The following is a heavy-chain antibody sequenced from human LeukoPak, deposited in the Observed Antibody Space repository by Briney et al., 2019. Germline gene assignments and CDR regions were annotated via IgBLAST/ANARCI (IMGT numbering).Heavy chain of an antibody. Sequence: GASVKVSCKASGYTFTSYYMHWVRQAPGQGLEWMGIINPSGGSTSYAQKFQGRVTITADESTSTAYMELSSLRSEDTAVYYCARDPSHSSSWYVGSYYYYGMDVWGQGTTVTVSS. CDR2: INPSGGST. CDR3: ARDPSHSSSWYVGSYYYYGMDV. D-gene: IGHD6-13*01. V-gene: IGHV1-46*01. J-gene: IGHJ6*02. CDR1: GYTFTSYY.